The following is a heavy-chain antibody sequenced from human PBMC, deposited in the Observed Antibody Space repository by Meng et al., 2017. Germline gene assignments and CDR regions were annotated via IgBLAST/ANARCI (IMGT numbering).Heavy chain of an antibody. D-gene: IGHD3-9*01. V-gene: IGHV3-21*01. Sequence: GESLKISCAASGFTFSSYSMNWVRQAPGKGLEWVSSISSSSSYIYYADSVKGRFTISRDNAKNSLYLQMNSLRAGETAVYYCARENYYDILTGYSPWGQGTLVTVSS. CDR2: ISSSSSYI. CDR1: GFTFSSYS. J-gene: IGHJ5*02. CDR3: ARENYYDILTGYSP.